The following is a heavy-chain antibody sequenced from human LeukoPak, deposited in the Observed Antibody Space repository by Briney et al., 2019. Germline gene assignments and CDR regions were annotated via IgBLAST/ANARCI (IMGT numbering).Heavy chain of an antibody. V-gene: IGHV3-74*01. D-gene: IGHD1-26*01. Sequence: GGSLRLSCAASGFTFKSYWMHWVRQVPGKGLVWVSRMNSDGSSTSYTDSVKGRFTISRDNAKNTVYLQMNSLRAEDTAVYYCARGTGYSVFDIWGQGTMVTVSS. CDR2: MNSDGSST. CDR1: GFTFKSYW. CDR3: ARGTGYSVFDI. J-gene: IGHJ3*02.